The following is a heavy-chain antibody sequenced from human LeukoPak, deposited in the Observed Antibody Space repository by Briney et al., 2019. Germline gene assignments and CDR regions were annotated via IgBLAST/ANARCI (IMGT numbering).Heavy chain of an antibody. CDR3: ANDRGYCSGGSCYYLDF. CDR2: IPYDGSNK. D-gene: IGHD2-15*01. V-gene: IGHV3-30*18. Sequence: GRSLRLSCAASGFTFSSYGMHWVRQAPGKGLEWVAVIPYDGSNKHYADSVKGRFTVSRDNSKNTLYLQMDSLRAEDTAVYYCANDRGYCSGGSCYYLDFWGQGTLVTVSS. J-gene: IGHJ4*02. CDR1: GFTFSSYG.